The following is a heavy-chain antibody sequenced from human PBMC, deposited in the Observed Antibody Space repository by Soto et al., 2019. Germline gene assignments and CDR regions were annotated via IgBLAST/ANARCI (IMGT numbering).Heavy chain of an antibody. Sequence: QVQLQESGPGLVKPSETLSLTCTVSGGSISSYYWSWIRQPAGKGLEWIGRIYTSGSTNYNPSLKSRVTMSVDTSKNQCSLKLSSVTAADTAVYYCARDQYCSGGSCYPTDYYGMDVWGQGTTVTVSS. D-gene: IGHD2-15*01. J-gene: IGHJ6*02. CDR3: ARDQYCSGGSCYPTDYYGMDV. CDR1: GGSISSYY. CDR2: IYTSGST. V-gene: IGHV4-4*07.